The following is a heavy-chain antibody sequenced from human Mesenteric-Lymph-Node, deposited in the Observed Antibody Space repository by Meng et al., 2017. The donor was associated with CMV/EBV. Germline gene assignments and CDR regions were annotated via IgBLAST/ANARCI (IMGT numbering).Heavy chain of an antibody. V-gene: IGHV4-34*01. CDR2: INHSGST. D-gene: IGHD3-3*01. CDR1: GSFRGYY. CDR3: ARGTYDFWSGYRHNWFDP. J-gene: IGHJ5*02. Sequence: GSFRGYYWSWIRQPPGKGLEWIGEINHSGSTNYNPSLKSRVTISVDTSKNQFSLKLSSVTAADTAVYYCARGTYDFWSGYRHNWFDPWGQGTLVTVSS.